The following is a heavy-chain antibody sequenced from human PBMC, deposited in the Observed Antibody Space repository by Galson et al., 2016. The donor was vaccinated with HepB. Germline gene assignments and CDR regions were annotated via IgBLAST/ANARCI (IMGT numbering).Heavy chain of an antibody. V-gene: IGHV2-5*01. CDR3: VRRRWDYNHYFDY. CDR1: GFSLSTNGVG. Sequence: PALVKPTQTLTLTCTFSGFSLSTNGVGVGWVRRSPGKALEWLALIYWNDNKRYSPSLDDRLNITKDTSKNLVVLTMTNMDPVDTATYYCVRRRWDYNHYFDYWGQGTLVTVSS. D-gene: IGHD4-11*01. J-gene: IGHJ4*02. CDR2: IYWNDNK.